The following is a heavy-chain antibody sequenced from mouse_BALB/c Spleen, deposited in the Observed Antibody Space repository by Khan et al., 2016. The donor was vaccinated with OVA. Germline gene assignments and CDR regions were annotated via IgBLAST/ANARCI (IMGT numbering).Heavy chain of an antibody. D-gene: IGHD1-1*01. J-gene: IGHJ4*01. V-gene: IGHV3-2*02. Sequence: EVQLQESGPGLVKPSQSLSLTCTVTGYSITSNYAWNWIRQFPGNKLEWMGYISYSGSTSYNPSLKSRISITRETSKNQFFLLLNSVTTEDTATYYCARGNYYGYAMDYWGQGTSVTVSS. CDR3: ARGNYYGYAMDY. CDR1: GYSITSNYA. CDR2: ISYSGST.